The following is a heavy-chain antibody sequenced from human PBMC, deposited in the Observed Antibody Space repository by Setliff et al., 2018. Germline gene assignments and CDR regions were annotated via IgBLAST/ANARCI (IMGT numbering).Heavy chain of an antibody. Sequence: PGGSLRLSCAASGFTFGSTAMHWVRQAPGKGLEWVALITFDGSNKYYTDSVKGRFTISRDISKDTLYLQMNSLRPEDTAVYYCAKDLWPTCGGDCYRPFDYWGQGTLVTVSS. CDR2: ITFDGSNK. J-gene: IGHJ4*02. CDR1: GFTFGSTA. D-gene: IGHD2-21*02. V-gene: IGHV3-30-3*01. CDR3: AKDLWPTCGGDCYRPFDY.